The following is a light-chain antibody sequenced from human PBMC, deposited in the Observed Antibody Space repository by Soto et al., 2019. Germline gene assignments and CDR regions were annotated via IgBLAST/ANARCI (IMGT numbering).Light chain of an antibody. J-gene: IGLJ2*01. CDR2: RSE. CDR3: ASWDDSLRGLS. V-gene: IGLV1-47*01. CDR1: DSNIGSNF. Sequence: QSVLTQPPSASGTPGQRVTISCSGSDSNIGSNFVSWYQQVSGTAPKLLIYRSEQRPSGVPDRFSGSKSGTSASLVISGLRSEDEADYYCASWDDSLRGLSFGGGTKVTVL.